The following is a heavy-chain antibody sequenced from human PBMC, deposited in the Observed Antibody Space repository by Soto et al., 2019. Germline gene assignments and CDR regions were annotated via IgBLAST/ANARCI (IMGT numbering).Heavy chain of an antibody. V-gene: IGHV3-48*02. D-gene: IGHD3-10*01. Sequence: EVQLVESGGGLVQPGGSLRLSCAASGFTFSRYSMNWVRQAPGKGLEWVSYISSSTIYYADSVKGRFTISRDNAKNSLYVQMNSLRDEDTAVYYCAREGGSYNWFDPWGQGTLVTVSS. CDR2: ISSSTI. CDR3: AREGGSYNWFDP. CDR1: GFTFSRYS. J-gene: IGHJ5*02.